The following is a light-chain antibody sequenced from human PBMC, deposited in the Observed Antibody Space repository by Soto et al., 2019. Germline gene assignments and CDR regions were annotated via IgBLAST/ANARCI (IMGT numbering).Light chain of an antibody. V-gene: IGKV3-20*01. J-gene: IGKJ1*01. CDR3: QQLGTSPWT. CDR2: STS. Sequence: EIVLTQSPGTLSLSPEERATLSCRASQSVSGSYLAWYQQKPDQAPRLLIYSTSRRATDIPDRFSGSGSGTDFTLTISRLEPEDFAVYYCQQLGTSPWTFGQGTKVEI. CDR1: QSVSGSY.